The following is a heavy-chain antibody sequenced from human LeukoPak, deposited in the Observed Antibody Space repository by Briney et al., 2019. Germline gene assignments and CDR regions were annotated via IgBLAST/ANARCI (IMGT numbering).Heavy chain of an antibody. J-gene: IGHJ6*03. CDR1: GGSFSGYY. Sequence: SETLSLTCAVYGGSFSGYYWTWIRQPPGKGLERIGYVDHTGSTNFNPSLNGRVSISRDTSKNLFSLRLRSVTAADTAVYFCARGRVSSSTWYSTCYYYFYMDVWGKGTTVTVSS. D-gene: IGHD1-1*01. CDR3: ARGRVSSSTWYSTCYYYFYMDV. V-gene: IGHV4-59*01. CDR2: VDHTGST.